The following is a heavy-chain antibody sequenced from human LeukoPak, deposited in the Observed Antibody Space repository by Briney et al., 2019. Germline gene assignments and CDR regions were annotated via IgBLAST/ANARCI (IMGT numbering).Heavy chain of an antibody. D-gene: IGHD1-1*01. CDR3: ARESEGGTTIDF. J-gene: IGHJ4*02. V-gene: IGHV3-48*02. CDR2: ISNSRSTI. Sequence: GGSLRLSCAASGFTFSRYSINWVRQAPGKGLEWVSYISNSRSTIYYANSVKGRFTISRDNANNSLFLKMNSLRDEDTAVYYCARESEGGTTIDFWGQGTLVTVSS. CDR1: GFTFSRYS.